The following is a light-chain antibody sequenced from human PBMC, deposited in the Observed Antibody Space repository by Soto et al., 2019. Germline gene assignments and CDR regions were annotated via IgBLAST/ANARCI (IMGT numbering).Light chain of an antibody. CDR1: SSNIGGNS. CDR2: DDD. J-gene: IGLJ1*01. CDR3: GSWDSSLSAYV. Sequence: QSVLTQPPSVSAAPGQKVTISCSGSSSNIGGNSVSWYQQLPGTAPKLLIYDDDKRPSGIPDRFSGSKSGTSATLGITGFQTGDEAYYYCGSWDSSLSAYVFATGTKVTAL. V-gene: IGLV1-51*01.